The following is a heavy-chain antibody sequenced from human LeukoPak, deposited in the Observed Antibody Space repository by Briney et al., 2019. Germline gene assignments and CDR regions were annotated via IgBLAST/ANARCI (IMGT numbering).Heavy chain of an antibody. CDR2: INPNSGGT. CDR3: ARASGELHLGY. J-gene: IGHJ4*02. V-gene: IGHV1-2*02. CDR1: GYIFTGYY. Sequence: ASVKVSCKASGYIFTGYYMHWVRQAPGQGLEWMGWINPNSGGTNYAQKFQGRVTMTRGTSISTAYMELSRLRSDDTAVYYCARASGELHLGYWGQGTLDTASS. D-gene: IGHD1-26*01.